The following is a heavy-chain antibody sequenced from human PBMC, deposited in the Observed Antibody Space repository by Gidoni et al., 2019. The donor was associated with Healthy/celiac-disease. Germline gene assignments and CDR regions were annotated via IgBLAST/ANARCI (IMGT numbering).Heavy chain of an antibody. CDR3: ARDSRAEAGSI. Sequence: QLQLQEPGSGLVKPSQTPSLTCAVPGVSTSSGGYSWSWIRQPPGKGLEWIEYIYHSGSTNYNPSLESRVTISVDRSKNQFSLKLSSVTAADTAVYYCARDSRAEAGSIWGQGTMVTVSS. J-gene: IGHJ3*02. D-gene: IGHD3-10*01. CDR2: IYHSGST. V-gene: IGHV4-30-2*01. CDR1: GVSTSSGGYS.